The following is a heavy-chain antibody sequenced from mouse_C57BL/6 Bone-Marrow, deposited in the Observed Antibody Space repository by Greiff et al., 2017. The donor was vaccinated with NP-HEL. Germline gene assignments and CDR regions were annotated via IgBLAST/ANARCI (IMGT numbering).Heavy chain of an antibody. CDR1: GFTFSDYG. Sequence: EVQRVESGGGLVKPGGSLKLSCAASGFTFSDYGMHWVRQAPEKGLEWVAYISSGSSTIFYADTVKGRFTISRDNAKNTLFLQMTSLRSEDTAMYYCARKMITTVVAPRFAMDYWGQGTSVTVSS. CDR2: ISSGSSTI. V-gene: IGHV5-17*01. D-gene: IGHD1-1*01. CDR3: ARKMITTVVAPRFAMDY. J-gene: IGHJ4*01.